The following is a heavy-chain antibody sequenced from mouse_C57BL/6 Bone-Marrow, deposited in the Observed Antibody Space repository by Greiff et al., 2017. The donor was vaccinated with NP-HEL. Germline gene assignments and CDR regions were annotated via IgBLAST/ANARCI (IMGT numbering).Heavy chain of an antibody. Sequence: EVQLVESGGGLVQPGGSLKLSCAASGFTFSDYGMAWVRQAPRKGPEWVAFISNLAYSIYYADTVTGRFTISRENAKNTLYLEVSSLRSEDTAMYYCARQDYGSAFAYWGQGTLVTVSA. CDR3: ARQDYGSAFAY. V-gene: IGHV5-15*01. D-gene: IGHD1-1*01. CDR1: GFTFSDYG. J-gene: IGHJ3*01. CDR2: ISNLAYSI.